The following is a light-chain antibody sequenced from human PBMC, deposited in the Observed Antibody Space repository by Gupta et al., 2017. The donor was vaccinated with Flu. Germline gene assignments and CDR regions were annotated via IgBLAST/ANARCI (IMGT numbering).Light chain of an antibody. CDR1: QSVSSY. J-gene: IGKJ4*01. CDR2: DAS. CDR3: QQRRNWPPGGT. Sequence: TLSLSPGERATLSCRASQSVSSYLAWYQQKPGQAPRLLIYDASNRATGIPARFSGSGSGTDFTLTISSLEPEDFAVYYWQQRRNWPPGGTFGGGTKVEIK. V-gene: IGKV3-11*01.